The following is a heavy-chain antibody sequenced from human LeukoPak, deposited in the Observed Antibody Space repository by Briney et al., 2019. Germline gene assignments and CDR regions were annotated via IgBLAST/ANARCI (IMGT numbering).Heavy chain of an antibody. Sequence: ASVKVSCKASGYTFSGYYMHWMRQAPGQGLEWMGWINPNSGDTNYAQKFQGRVTMTRDTSITTAYMELSSLRSDDTAVYYCARDLAGQYYSSTTYCTFIRDTYFDYWGQGTLVTVSS. CDR3: ARDLAGQYYSSTTYCTFIRDTYFDY. V-gene: IGHV1-2*02. CDR2: INPNSGDT. CDR1: GYTFSGYY. D-gene: IGHD2-2*02. J-gene: IGHJ4*02.